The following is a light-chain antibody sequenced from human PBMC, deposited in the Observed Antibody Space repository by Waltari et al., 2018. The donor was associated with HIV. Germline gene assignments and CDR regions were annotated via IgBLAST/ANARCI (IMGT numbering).Light chain of an antibody. CDR2: GSS. Sequence: DIQTTQSPSSLSASVGDRVTITCRASQNINRYLNWYQQKSGKAPNLLISGSSTLQSGVPSRFSGSGSGTDFTLTISGLHPEDFATYYCQQTYSAPWTFAQGTKVEI. CDR3: QQTYSAPWT. V-gene: IGKV1-39*01. CDR1: QNINRY. J-gene: IGKJ1*01.